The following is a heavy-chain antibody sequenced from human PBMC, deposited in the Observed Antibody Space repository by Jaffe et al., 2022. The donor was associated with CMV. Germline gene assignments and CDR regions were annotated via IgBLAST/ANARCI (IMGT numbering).Heavy chain of an antibody. Sequence: EVQLVESGGGLVKPGGSLRLSCAASGFTFSSYSMNWVRQAPGKGLEWVSSISSSSSYIYYADSVKGRFTISRDNAKNSLYLQMNSLRAEDTAVYYCARERARLYYFDYWGQGTLVTVSS. CDR3: ARERARLYYFDY. D-gene: IGHD6-6*01. CDR2: ISSSSSYI. J-gene: IGHJ4*02. CDR1: GFTFSSYS. V-gene: IGHV3-21*01.